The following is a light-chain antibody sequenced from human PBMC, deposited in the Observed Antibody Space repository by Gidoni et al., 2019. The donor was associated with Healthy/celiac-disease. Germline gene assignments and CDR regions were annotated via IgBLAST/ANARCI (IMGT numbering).Light chain of an antibody. V-gene: IGLV1-40*01. Sequence: QSVLTQPPSVSGAPGQRVTISCTGSSSNIGAGYDVHGYQQLPGTAPKLLIYGNSNRPSGFPDRFSGSKSGTSASLAITGLQAEDEADYYCQSYDSSLRAVVFGGGTKLTVL. CDR3: QSYDSSLRAVV. CDR1: SSNIGAGYD. J-gene: IGLJ2*01. CDR2: GNS.